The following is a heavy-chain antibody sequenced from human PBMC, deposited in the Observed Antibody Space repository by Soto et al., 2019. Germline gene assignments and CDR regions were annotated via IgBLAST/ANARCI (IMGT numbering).Heavy chain of an antibody. CDR2: IYHSGST. CDR1: GGSISSGGYS. V-gene: IGHV4-30-2*01. J-gene: IGHJ4*02. CDR3: ARDRAYYDILTGYQPVGYFDY. Sequence: QLQLQESGSGLVKPSQTLSLTCAVSGGSISSGGYSWSWIRQPPGKGLEWIGYIYHSGSTYYNPSRKSRVTISVDRSKNQFSLKLRSVTAADTAVYYCARDRAYYDILTGYQPVGYFDYWGQGTLVTVSS. D-gene: IGHD3-9*01.